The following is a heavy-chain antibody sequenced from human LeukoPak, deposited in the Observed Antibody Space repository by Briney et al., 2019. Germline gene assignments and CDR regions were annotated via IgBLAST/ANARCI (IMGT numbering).Heavy chain of an antibody. CDR1: GFTFSSYA. D-gene: IGHD6-13*01. J-gene: IGHJ4*02. Sequence: PGGSLRLSCAASGFTFSSYAMSWVRQAPGKGLEWVSAISGSGGSTYYADSVKGRFTISRDNSKNTLYLQMNSLRVEDTAVYYCAKSGSSWYGGHDDYWGQGTLVTVSS. CDR3: AKSGSSWYGGHDDY. CDR2: ISGSGGST. V-gene: IGHV3-23*01.